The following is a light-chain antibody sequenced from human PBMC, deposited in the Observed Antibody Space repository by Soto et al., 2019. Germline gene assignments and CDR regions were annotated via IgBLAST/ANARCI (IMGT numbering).Light chain of an antibody. CDR1: QSISSW. J-gene: IGKJ2*01. CDR3: HQYNSYPHT. Sequence: DIQMTQSPSTLSASVGDRVTITCRASQSISSWLAWYQQKPGKAPKLLIYQASSLESGVPSRFGGSGSGTEFTLGISSLQPDDFATYYCHQYNSYPHTFGQGTKLEIK. CDR2: QAS. V-gene: IGKV1-5*03.